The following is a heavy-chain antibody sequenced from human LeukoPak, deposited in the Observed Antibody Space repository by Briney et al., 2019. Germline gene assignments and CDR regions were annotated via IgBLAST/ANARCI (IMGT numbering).Heavy chain of an antibody. V-gene: IGHV3-23*01. CDR3: ASRVSIVVVTATNRRWYFDL. CDR1: GFIFSKYG. Sequence: GGSLRLSCAASGFIFSKYGMSWVRRAPGKGLEWGATVLGSGGSTYYADSVKGRFTISRDNSKNTLSLQMNSIRAEDKAVYYCASRVSIVVVTATNRRWYFDLWGRGTLVTVSS. J-gene: IGHJ2*01. CDR2: VLGSGGST. D-gene: IGHD2-21*02.